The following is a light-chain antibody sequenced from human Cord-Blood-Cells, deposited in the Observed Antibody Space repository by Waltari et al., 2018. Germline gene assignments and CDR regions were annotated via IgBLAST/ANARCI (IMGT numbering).Light chain of an antibody. CDR1: SSDVGGYNY. Sequence: QSALTQPRSVSGSPGQSVTISCTVTSSDVGGYNYFSWYQQHPGKAPKLMIYDVSKRPSGVPDRFSGSKSGNTASLTISGLQAEDEADYYGCSYAGSYTLVFGGGTKLTVL. CDR2: DVS. J-gene: IGLJ3*02. V-gene: IGLV2-11*01. CDR3: CSYAGSYTLV.